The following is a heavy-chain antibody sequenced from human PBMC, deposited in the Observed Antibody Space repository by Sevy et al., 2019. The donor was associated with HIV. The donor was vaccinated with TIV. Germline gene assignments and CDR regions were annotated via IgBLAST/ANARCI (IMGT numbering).Heavy chain of an antibody. D-gene: IGHD1-20*01. CDR2: IKQDGSEK. CDR3: ARDLTAPYYYYGIDV. CDR1: GFTFSSFF. J-gene: IGHJ6*02. V-gene: IGHV3-7*01. Sequence: GGSLRLSCAASGFTFSSFFMSWVRQAPGKGLEWVANIKQDGSEKYYVDSVKGRFTISRDNARNSVYLQMNSLRAEDKGVYYCARDLTAPYYYYGIDVWGQGTMVTVSS.